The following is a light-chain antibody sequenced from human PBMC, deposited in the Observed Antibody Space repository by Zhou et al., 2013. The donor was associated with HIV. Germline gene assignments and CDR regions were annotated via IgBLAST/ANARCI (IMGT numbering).Light chain of an antibody. Sequence: EIVLTQSPGTLSLSPGERATLSCRASQSISSSYLAWYQQKLGQAPRLLMYGGSTRATGIPAKFSGSGSGTDFALTISRLEPEDFAVYYCQQYDSSIPTFGQGTKVEIK. V-gene: IGKV3-20*01. CDR2: GGS. CDR1: QSISSSY. CDR3: QQYDSSIPT. J-gene: IGKJ1*01.